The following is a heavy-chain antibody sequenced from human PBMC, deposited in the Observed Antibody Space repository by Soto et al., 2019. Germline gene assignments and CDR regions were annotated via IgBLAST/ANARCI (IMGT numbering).Heavy chain of an antibody. J-gene: IGHJ3*02. V-gene: IGHV1-69*02. Sequence: QVQLVQSGAEVKKPGSSVKVSCKASGGTFSSYTISWVRQAPGQGLEWMGRIIPILGIANYAQKFQGRVTITADKSTSTAYMELSSLRSEDTAVYYCARAPDYGSWSYPDAFDIWGQGTMVTVSS. CDR3: ARAPDYGSWSYPDAFDI. CDR2: IIPILGIA. CDR1: GGTFSSYT. D-gene: IGHD3-10*01.